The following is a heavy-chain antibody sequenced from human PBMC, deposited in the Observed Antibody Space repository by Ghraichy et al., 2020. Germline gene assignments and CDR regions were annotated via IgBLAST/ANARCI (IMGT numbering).Heavy chain of an antibody. CDR2: FDPEDGET. D-gene: IGHD4-17*01. V-gene: IGHV1-24*01. Sequence: ASVKVSCKVSGYTLTELSMHWVRQAPGKGLEWMGGFDPEDGETIYAQKFQGRVTMTEDTSTATAYMELSSLRSEDTAVYYCATVGYGDHQAFDYWGQGTLVTVSS. CDR1: GYTLTELS. CDR3: ATVGYGDHQAFDY. J-gene: IGHJ4*02.